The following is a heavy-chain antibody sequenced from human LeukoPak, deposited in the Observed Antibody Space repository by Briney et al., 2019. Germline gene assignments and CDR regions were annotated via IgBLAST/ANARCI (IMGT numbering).Heavy chain of an antibody. CDR1: GLTGSSNY. V-gene: IGHV3-53*04. Sequence: GGSLRLSCAASGLTGSSNYITWVRQPPGKGLEWVSVLHAAGGTYYADSVKGRFTISRHISKNTVYLQMNSLRAEDTAVYYCAREGYDSSGYPRLLDYWGQGTLVTVSS. CDR2: LHAAGGT. CDR3: AREGYDSSGYPRLLDY. D-gene: IGHD3-22*01. J-gene: IGHJ4*02.